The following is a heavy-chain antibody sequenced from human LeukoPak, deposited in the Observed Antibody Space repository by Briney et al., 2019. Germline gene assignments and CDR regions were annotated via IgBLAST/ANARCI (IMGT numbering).Heavy chain of an antibody. CDR1: GFSFSDYN. CDR3: AKVRWDNSGWYYLDT. D-gene: IGHD6-19*01. CDR2: ISYHGINE. Sequence: PGGSLRLSCAASGFSFSDYNMHWVRQAPGKGLEWMAVISYHGINEYYADSVKGRFTISRDNSKSTLHLQMNSLRAEDTAVYYCAKVRWDNSGWYYLDTWGQGTLLTV. V-gene: IGHV3-30*18. J-gene: IGHJ4*02.